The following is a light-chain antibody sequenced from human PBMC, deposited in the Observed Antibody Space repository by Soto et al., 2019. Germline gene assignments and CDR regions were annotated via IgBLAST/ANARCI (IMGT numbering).Light chain of an antibody. CDR1: QRVSSN. CDR2: GAS. V-gene: IGKV3-15*01. Sequence: EIVMTQSPATLHVSPGERATLCCRASQRVSSNLAWYQQKPGQAPRLLIYGASTRATGIPARFSGSGSGTEFTLTISSLQSEDFAVYYCQQYNNWPPLTFGGGTKVEIK. CDR3: QQYNNWPPLT. J-gene: IGKJ4*01.